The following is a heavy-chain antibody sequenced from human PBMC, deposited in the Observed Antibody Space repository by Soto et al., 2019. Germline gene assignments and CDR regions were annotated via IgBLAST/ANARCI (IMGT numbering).Heavy chain of an antibody. Sequence: SVKVSCKASGFTFTSSAVQWVRQARGQRLEWIGWIVVGSGNTNYAQKFQERVTITRDMSTSTAYMELSSLRSEDTAVYYCAADPIGAAAGQIYYYGMDVWGQGTTVTVSS. CDR3: AADPIGAAAGQIYYYGMDV. J-gene: IGHJ6*02. V-gene: IGHV1-58*01. D-gene: IGHD6-13*01. CDR1: GFTFTSSA. CDR2: IVVGSGNT.